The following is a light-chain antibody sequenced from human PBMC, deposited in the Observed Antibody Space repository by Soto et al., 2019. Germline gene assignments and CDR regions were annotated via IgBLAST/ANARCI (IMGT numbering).Light chain of an antibody. CDR2: GAS. V-gene: IGKV1-39*01. J-gene: IGKJ5*01. CDR1: QTINNN. Sequence: IQMSQSPSSLSASVGSRATITGRASQTINNNLNWYQQKPGKAPKLLIYGASSLQSGVPSRFSGSGSGTEFTLTISSLQPEDFATYYCQQSYSIPPITFGQGTRLEI. CDR3: QQSYSIPPIT.